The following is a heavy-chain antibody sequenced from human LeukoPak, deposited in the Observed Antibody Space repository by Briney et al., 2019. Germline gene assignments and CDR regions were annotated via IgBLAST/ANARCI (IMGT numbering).Heavy chain of an antibody. V-gene: IGHV3-48*03. Sequence: GGSLRLSCAASGFTFSSYEMNWVRQAPGKGLEWVSYISSSGSTIYYADSVKGRFTISRDNAKNSLYLQMNSLRAEDTAVYYCVRDYGGNLRFLDYWGQGTLVTVSS. CDR3: VRDYGGNLRFLDY. CDR1: GFTFSSYE. J-gene: IGHJ4*02. CDR2: ISSSGSTI. D-gene: IGHD4-23*01.